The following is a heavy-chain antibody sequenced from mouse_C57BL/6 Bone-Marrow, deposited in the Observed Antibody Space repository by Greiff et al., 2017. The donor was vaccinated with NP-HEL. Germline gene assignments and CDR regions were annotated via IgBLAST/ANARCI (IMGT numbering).Heavy chain of an antibody. V-gene: IGHV1-55*01. CDR2: IYPGSGST. CDR1: GYTFTSYS. D-gene: IGHD1-1*01. Sequence: QVHVKQPGAELVKPGASVKMSCKASGYTFTSYSITWVKQRPGQGLEWIGDIYPGSGSTNYNEKFKSKATLTVDTSSSTAYMQLSSLTSEDSAVYYCARRHYYGSSSYWGQGTLVTVSA. CDR3: ARRHYYGSSSY. J-gene: IGHJ3*01.